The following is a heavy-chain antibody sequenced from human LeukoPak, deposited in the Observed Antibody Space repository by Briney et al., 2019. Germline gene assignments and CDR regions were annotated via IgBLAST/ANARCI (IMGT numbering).Heavy chain of an antibody. CDR2: IYPGDSDT. J-gene: IGHJ4*01. CDR1: GYSFTSYW. Sequence: GESLDFSCKGSGYSFTSYWIGWVRQMPGKGLEWMGIIYPGDSDTTYSPSFQGQVTISADKSISTAYLQWSSLKASDTAMYYCARRPLSSGYYIRYFDYWGQGTPVTVSS. D-gene: IGHD3-22*01. V-gene: IGHV5-51*01. CDR3: ARRPLSSGYYIRYFDY.